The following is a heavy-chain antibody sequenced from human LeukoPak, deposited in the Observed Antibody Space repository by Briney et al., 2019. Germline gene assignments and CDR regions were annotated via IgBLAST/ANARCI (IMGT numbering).Heavy chain of an antibody. D-gene: IGHD5-18*01. V-gene: IGHV3-7*01. CDR2: IRQDGSQK. Sequence: GGSLRLSCAASGFTFSNYWMNWVRQAPGKGLEGVANIRQDGSQKYYVDSVKGRFTISRDNAKNSLYLQMNSLRAEDTAVYYCVRDWPGDSYGADPWGQGTLVTVSS. CDR3: VRDWPGDSYGADP. J-gene: IGHJ5*02. CDR1: GFTFSNYW.